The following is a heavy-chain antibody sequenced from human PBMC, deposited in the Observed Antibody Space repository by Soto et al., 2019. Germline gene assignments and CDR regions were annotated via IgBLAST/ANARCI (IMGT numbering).Heavy chain of an antibody. V-gene: IGHV3-30*18. CDR3: AKDIAARGYYYYGMDV. J-gene: IGHJ6*02. Sequence: GSLRLSCAASGFTLSSYGMHWVRQAPGKGLEWVAVISYDGSNKYYADSVKGRFTISRDNSKNTLYLQMNSLRAEDTAVYYCAKDIAARGYYYYGMDVWGQGTTVTVSS. D-gene: IGHD6-6*01. CDR1: GFTLSSYG. CDR2: ISYDGSNK.